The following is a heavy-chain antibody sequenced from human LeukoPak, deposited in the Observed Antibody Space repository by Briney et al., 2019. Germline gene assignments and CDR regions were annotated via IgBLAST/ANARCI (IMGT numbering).Heavy chain of an antibody. CDR1: GFTFSSYW. D-gene: IGHD6-13*01. J-gene: IGHJ4*02. CDR2: IKQDGSGK. CDR3: ARLQPGIAAAGTLDY. V-gene: IGHV3-7*03. Sequence: GGSLRLSCAASGFTFSSYWMSWVRQAPGKGLEWVANIKQDGSGKYYVDSVKGRFTISRDNAKNSLYLQMNSLGAEDTAVYYCARLQPGIAAAGTLDYWGQGTLVTVSS.